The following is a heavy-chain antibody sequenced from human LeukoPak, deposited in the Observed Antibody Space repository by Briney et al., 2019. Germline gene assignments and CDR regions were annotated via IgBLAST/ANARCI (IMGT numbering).Heavy chain of an antibody. J-gene: IGHJ4*02. CDR1: GYSFTSYW. CDR3: ARRSDSGSYSY. D-gene: IGHD3-10*01. Sequence: GVSLKISCQGSGYSFTSYWIGWVRPMPGKGLEWMGVIYPGDSDARYSPSFQGQVTISADKSISTAYLQWSSLKASDTAIYYCARRSDSGSYSYWGQGTLVTVSS. CDR2: IYPGDSDA. V-gene: IGHV5-51*01.